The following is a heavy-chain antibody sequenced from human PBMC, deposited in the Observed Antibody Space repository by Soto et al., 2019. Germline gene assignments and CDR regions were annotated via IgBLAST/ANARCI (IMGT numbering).Heavy chain of an antibody. CDR3: VKDGGGVRYNYDIRGDS. Sequence: QVQLVESGGGVVHPGRSLRLSCVASGIDLENYGIHWVRQAPGEGLEWVAVISSDGTTKSYIDSVRGRFTISRDNSRSTVFLPMNSVRREDTAMYYCVKDGGGVRYNYDIRGDSWGQGTQVTVSS. J-gene: IGHJ4*02. CDR1: GIDLENYG. D-gene: IGHD5-18*01. CDR2: ISSDGTTK. V-gene: IGHV3-30*18.